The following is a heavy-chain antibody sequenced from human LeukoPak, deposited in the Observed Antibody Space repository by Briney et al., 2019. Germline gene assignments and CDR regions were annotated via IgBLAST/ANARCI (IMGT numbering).Heavy chain of an antibody. CDR3: ARHHVIAANRIGLYYYGMGV. D-gene: IGHD6-25*01. CDR2: INPNSGGT. Sequence: ASVKVSCKASGYTFTGYYMHWVRQAPGQGLEWMGWINPNSGGTNYAQKFQGRVTMTRDTSISTVYMELSRLRSDDTAVYYCARHHVIAANRIGLYYYGMGVWGQGTTVTVSS. V-gene: IGHV1-2*02. J-gene: IGHJ6*02. CDR1: GYTFTGYY.